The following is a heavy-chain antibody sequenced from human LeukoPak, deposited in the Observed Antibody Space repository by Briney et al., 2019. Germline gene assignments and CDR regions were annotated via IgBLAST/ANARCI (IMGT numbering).Heavy chain of an antibody. Sequence: GGSLRLSCAASGFSFSSYWMTWVRQAPGKGLEWVANIKEDGSEKNSVDSVKGRFTISRGNAKNSLYLQMNSLRADDTAVYYCARDATVAGLFDYWGLGILVTVSS. D-gene: IGHD6-19*01. CDR3: ARDATVAGLFDY. V-gene: IGHV3-7*01. J-gene: IGHJ4*02. CDR2: IKEDGSEK. CDR1: GFSFSSYW.